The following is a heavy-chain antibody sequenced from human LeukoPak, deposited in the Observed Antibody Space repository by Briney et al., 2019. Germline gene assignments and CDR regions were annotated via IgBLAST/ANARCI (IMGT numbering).Heavy chain of an antibody. Sequence: GGSLRLSCVASGFTFSIYEMNWVRQAPGKGLEWVSYISSSGTTIYYADSLKGRFTISRDNAKDSLYLQMNSLRADDTAVYYCARDTDGSLDYWGQGTLVTVAS. D-gene: IGHD1-26*01. J-gene: IGHJ4*02. CDR2: ISSSGTTI. CDR1: GFTFSIYE. CDR3: ARDTDGSLDY. V-gene: IGHV3-48*03.